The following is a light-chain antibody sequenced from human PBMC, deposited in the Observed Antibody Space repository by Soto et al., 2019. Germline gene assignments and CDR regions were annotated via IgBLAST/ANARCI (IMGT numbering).Light chain of an antibody. J-gene: IGLJ2*01. CDR3: GTWDSSLSGAV. CDR1: SSNLGAGYD. V-gene: IGLV1-51*01. Sequence: QSVLTQPPSVSGAPGQTVTISCTGSSSNLGAGYDVHWYQQLPGTAPKLFIYDNYKRPSGIPDRFSGSKSGASATLGITGLQTGDEADYYCGTWDSSLSGAVFGGGTKLTVL. CDR2: DNY.